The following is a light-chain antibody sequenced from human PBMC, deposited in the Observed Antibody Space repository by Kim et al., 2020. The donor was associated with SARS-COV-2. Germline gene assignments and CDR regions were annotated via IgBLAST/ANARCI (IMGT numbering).Light chain of an antibody. CDR3: QQRSNWPPIT. Sequence: SPGERTTLSCRASQSVSSYLAWYQQKPGQAPRLLTYDASNRATGIPARFSGSGSGTDFTLTISCLEPEDFAVYYCQQRSNWPPITFGQGTRLEIK. CDR1: QSVSSY. V-gene: IGKV3-11*01. CDR2: DAS. J-gene: IGKJ5*01.